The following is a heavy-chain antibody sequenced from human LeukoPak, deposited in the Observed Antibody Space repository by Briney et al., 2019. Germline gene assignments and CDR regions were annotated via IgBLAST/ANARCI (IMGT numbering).Heavy chain of an antibody. D-gene: IGHD2-15*01. CDR2: ISTDGGRT. CDR3: ARGGGTRYCSGGSCYELDY. Sequence: GGSLRLSCAASGFIFSRKGMHWVRQAPGKGLEWVALISTDGGRTYYAESLKGRFTISRDNSKNTLNLQMNSLRAEDTAVYYCARGGGTRYCSGGSCYELDYWGQGTLVTVSS. J-gene: IGHJ4*02. V-gene: IGHV3-30*03. CDR1: GFIFSRKG.